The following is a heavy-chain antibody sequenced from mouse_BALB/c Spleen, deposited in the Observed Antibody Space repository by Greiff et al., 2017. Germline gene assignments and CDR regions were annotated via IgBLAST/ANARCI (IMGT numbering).Heavy chain of an antibody. Sequence: EVQVVESGGGLVQPGGSLKLSCAASGFTFSSYGMSWVRQTPDKRLELVATINSNGGSTYYPDSVKGRFTISRDNAKNTLYLQMSSLKSEDTAMYYCARENWDFDYWGQGTTLTVSS. V-gene: IGHV5-6-3*01. CDR2: INSNGGST. CDR1: GFTFSSYG. CDR3: ARENWDFDY. D-gene: IGHD4-1*01. J-gene: IGHJ2*01.